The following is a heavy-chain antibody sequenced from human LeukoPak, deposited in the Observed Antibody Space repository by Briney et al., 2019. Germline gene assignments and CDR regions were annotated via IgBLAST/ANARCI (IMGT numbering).Heavy chain of an antibody. CDR3: ARDHYGDYSYYYYYMDV. D-gene: IGHD4-17*01. CDR1: GFTFSSYW. J-gene: IGHJ6*03. Sequence: GGSLRLSCAASGFTFSSYWMHWVRQAPGKGLVWVSRINSDGSSTSYADSVKGRFTISRDNAKNTLYLQMNSLRAEDTAVYYCARDHYGDYSYYYYYMDVWGKGTTVTVSS. V-gene: IGHV3-74*01. CDR2: INSDGSST.